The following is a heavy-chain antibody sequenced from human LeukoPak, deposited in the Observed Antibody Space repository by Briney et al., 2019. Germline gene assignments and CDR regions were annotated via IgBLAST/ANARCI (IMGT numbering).Heavy chain of an antibody. Sequence: GGSLRLSCAASGFTVSSNYMSWVRQAPGKGLEWVSVIYSGGSTYYADSVKGRFTISRDNSKNTLYLQMNSLRVEDTAVYYCARGPLGNYSNYNDAFDIWGQGTMVTVSS. D-gene: IGHD4-11*01. V-gene: IGHV3-53*01. J-gene: IGHJ3*02. CDR3: ARGPLGNYSNYNDAFDI. CDR1: GFTVSSNY. CDR2: IYSGGST.